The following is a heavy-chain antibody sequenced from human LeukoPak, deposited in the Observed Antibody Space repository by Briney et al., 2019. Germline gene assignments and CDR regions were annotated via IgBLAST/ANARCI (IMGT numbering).Heavy chain of an antibody. CDR1: GFTVKDNF. Sequence: PGGSLRLSCAASGFTVKDNFMSWVRQAPGKGLEWVSVLYSGGATYYADSVKGRFTISRDNSKNTLYLQMNSLRAEDTAVYYCAKGVPAAPFDYWGQGTLVTVSS. J-gene: IGHJ4*02. D-gene: IGHD2-2*01. V-gene: IGHV3-53*01. CDR3: AKGVPAAPFDY. CDR2: LYSGGAT.